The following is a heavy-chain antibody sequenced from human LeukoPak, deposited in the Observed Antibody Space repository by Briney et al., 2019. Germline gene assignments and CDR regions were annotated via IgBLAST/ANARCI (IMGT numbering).Heavy chain of an antibody. CDR1: GNTFTSYG. D-gene: IGHD3-9*01. V-gene: IGHV1-18*01. CDR2: ISVYNGNT. Sequence: ASVKVSCKASGNTFTSYGISWVRQAPGQGLEWMGWISVYNGNTNYAQKLQGRVTMTTDTSTSTAYMELRSLRSDDTAVYYCARSPHILTGENFDYWGQGTLVTVSS. J-gene: IGHJ4*02. CDR3: ARSPHILTGENFDY.